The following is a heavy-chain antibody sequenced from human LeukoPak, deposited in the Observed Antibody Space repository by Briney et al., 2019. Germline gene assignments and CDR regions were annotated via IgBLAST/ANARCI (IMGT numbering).Heavy chain of an antibody. V-gene: IGHV4-34*01. D-gene: IGHD2-2*01. CDR3: ARGSSPPRY. CDR2: INHSGST. CDR1: GGSFSGYY. Sequence: SETLSLTCAVYGGSFSGYYWSWIRQPPGKGLEWIGEINHSGSTNYNPSLKSRVTISVDTSKNQFSLKLSSVTAADTAVYYCARGSSPPRYWGRGTLVTVSS. J-gene: IGHJ4*02.